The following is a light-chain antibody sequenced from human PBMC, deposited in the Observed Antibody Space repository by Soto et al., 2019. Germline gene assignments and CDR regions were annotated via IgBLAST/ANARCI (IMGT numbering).Light chain of an antibody. Sequence: DIVMTQSPDSLAVSLGERATINCKSSQSVLYSSNNKNYLAWYQQKPGQPPKLLIYWASTRESGVPDRFSGSGSGTDFTLTISSLQAADVAIYYCQQYYSIPFTFGGGTKVEIK. CDR2: WAS. CDR3: QQYYSIPFT. CDR1: QSVLYSSNNKNY. V-gene: IGKV4-1*01. J-gene: IGKJ4*01.